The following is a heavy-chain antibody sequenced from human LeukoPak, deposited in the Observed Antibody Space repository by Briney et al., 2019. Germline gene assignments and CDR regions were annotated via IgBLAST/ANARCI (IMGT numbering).Heavy chain of an antibody. CDR3: ARDRALSTAMARYYYYYGMDV. Sequence: ASVKVSCKASGYTFTSYYMHWVRQAPGQGLEWMGIINPSGGSTSYAQKFQGRVTMTRDTSTSTVYMELSSLRSEDTAVYYCARDRALSTAMARYYYYYGMDVWGQGTTVTVSS. J-gene: IGHJ6*02. CDR2: INPSGGST. CDR1: GYTFTSYY. D-gene: IGHD5-18*01. V-gene: IGHV1-46*01.